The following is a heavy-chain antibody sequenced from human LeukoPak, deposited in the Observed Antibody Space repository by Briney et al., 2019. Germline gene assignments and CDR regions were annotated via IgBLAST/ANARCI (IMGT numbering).Heavy chain of an antibody. J-gene: IGHJ4*02. CDR1: GFTFSSYA. V-gene: IGHV3-23*01. D-gene: IGHD3-22*01. CDR3: AKEKYYYDSSGCDY. CDR2: ISGSGGST. Sequence: GGSLRLSCAASGFTFSSYAMSWVRQAPGKGLEWVSAISGSGGSTYYADSVKGRFTISRDNSKDTLYLQMNSLRAEDTAVYYCAKEKYYYDSSGCDYWGQGTLVTVSS.